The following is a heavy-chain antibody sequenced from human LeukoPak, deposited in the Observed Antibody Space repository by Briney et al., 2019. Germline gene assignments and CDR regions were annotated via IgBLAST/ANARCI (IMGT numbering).Heavy chain of an antibody. Sequence: GGSLRLSGAASGFTFSSYSMNWVRQAPGKGLEWVSSISSSGSYIYYADSVKGRFTISRDNAKNSLYLQMNSLRAEDTAVYYCARSGPADPTGTTPGGWFDYWGEGTLVTVSS. CDR2: ISSSGSYI. CDR1: GFTFSSYS. V-gene: IGHV3-21*01. J-gene: IGHJ4*02. D-gene: IGHD1-7*01. CDR3: ARSGPADPTGTTPGGWFDY.